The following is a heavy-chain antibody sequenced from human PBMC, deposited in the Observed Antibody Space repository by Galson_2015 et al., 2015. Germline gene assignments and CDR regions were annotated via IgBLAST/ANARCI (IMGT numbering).Heavy chain of an antibody. Sequence: SLRLSCAASGFTFSSYAMSWVRQAPGKGLEWVSAISGSGGSTYYADSVKGRFTISRDNSKNTLYLQMNSLRAEDTAVYYCARLITQSVLEWLSHPYYMDVWGKGTTVTVSS. V-gene: IGHV3-23*01. CDR1: GFTFSSYA. CDR2: ISGSGGST. D-gene: IGHD3-3*01. J-gene: IGHJ6*03. CDR3: ARLITQSVLEWLSHPYYMDV.